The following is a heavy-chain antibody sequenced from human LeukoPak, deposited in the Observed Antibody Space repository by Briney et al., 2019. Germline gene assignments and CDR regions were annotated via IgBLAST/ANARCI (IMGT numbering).Heavy chain of an antibody. D-gene: IGHD4-17*01. V-gene: IGHV1-18*04. CDR3: AREYGDYGDY. J-gene: IGHJ4*02. CDR1: GHTFTGYY. CDR2: ISAYNGNT. Sequence: ASVKVSCKASGHTFTGYYMHWVRQAPGQGLEWMGWISAYNGNTNYAQKLQGRVTMTTDTSTSTAYMELRSLRSDDTAVYYCAREYGDYGDYWGQGTLVTVSS.